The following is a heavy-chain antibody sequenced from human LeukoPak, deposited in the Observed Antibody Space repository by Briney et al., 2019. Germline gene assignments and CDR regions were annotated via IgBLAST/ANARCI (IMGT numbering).Heavy chain of an antibody. CDR1: GYTFTGYY. CDR3: ARVLFGVVTPFDY. CDR2: INPNSGGT. V-gene: IGHV1-2*02. Sequence: ASVKVSCKASGYTFTGYYMHWVRQAPGQGLEWMGWINPNSGGTNYAQKFQGRVTMTRDTSISTAYMELSRLRSDDTAVYYCARVLFGVVTPFDYWGQGTQVTVSS. D-gene: IGHD3-3*01. J-gene: IGHJ4*02.